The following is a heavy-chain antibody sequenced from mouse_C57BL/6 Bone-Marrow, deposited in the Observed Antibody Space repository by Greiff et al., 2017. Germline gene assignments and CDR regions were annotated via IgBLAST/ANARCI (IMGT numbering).Heavy chain of an antibody. CDR2: INPSNGGT. J-gene: IGHJ4*01. Sequence: VQLQQPGTELVKPGASVKLSCKASGYTFTSYWMHWVKQRPGQGLEWIGNINPSNGGTNYNEKFKSKATLTVDKSSSTAYMQLSSLTSEDSAVYYCARSPPYCYGSDYAMDYWGQGTSVTVSS. CDR3: ARSPPYCYGSDYAMDY. D-gene: IGHD1-1*01. V-gene: IGHV1-53*01. CDR1: GYTFTSYW.